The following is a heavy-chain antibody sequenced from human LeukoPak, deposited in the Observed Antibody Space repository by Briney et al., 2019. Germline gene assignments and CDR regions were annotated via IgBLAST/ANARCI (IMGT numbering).Heavy chain of an antibody. CDR1: GFTFTNAW. CDR2: IKSKTDGGTT. V-gene: IGHV3-15*01. Sequence: GGSLRLSCAASGFTFTNAWMYWVRQAPEKGLPWVGRIKSKTDGGTTDYAAPVKGRFTISRDDSKNTLFLQMNSLKTEDTAVYYCTTQGYGYYYFDYWGQGTLVTVSS. J-gene: IGHJ4*02. D-gene: IGHD3-16*01. CDR3: TTQGYGYYYFDY.